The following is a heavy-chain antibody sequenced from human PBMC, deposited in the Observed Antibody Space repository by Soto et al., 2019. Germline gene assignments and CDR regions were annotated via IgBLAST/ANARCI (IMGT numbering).Heavy chain of an antibody. CDR2: LYHIGST. CDR1: GYSIISGNY. J-gene: IGHJ6*02. CDR3: RSSTSCYDESCVDV. D-gene: IGHD2-2*01. V-gene: IGHV4-38-2*01. Sequence: SEPLSLTCAVPGYSIISGNYWGWIRKPPGRGLDLIGSLYHIGSTHYNTTLKSPVTISVDTSKIHFSLELSSVTAADTGIYYCRSSTSCYDESCVDVWGQGTMVTVSS.